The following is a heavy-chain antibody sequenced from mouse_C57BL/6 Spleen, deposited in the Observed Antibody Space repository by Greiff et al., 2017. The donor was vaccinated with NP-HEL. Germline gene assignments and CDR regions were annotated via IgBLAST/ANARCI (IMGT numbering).Heavy chain of an antibody. CDR2: IRNKANGYTT. CDR1: GFTFTDYY. CDR3: ARYRGLRHYFDY. Sequence: EVKLEESGGGLVQPGGSLSLSCAASGFTFTDYYMSWVRQPPGKALEWLGFIRNKANGYTTEYSASVKGRFTISRDNSQSILYLQMNALRAEDSATYYCARYRGLRHYFDYWGQGTTLTVSS. J-gene: IGHJ2*01. D-gene: IGHD3-2*02. V-gene: IGHV7-3*01.